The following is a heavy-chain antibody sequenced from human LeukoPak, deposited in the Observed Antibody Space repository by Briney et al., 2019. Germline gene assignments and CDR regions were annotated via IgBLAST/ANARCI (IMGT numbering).Heavy chain of an antibody. CDR3: ARRTYYDSSGYFVFDY. V-gene: IGHV4-39*01. Sequence: SETLSLTCTVSGGSISSSSYYWGWIRQPPGKGLEWIGSIYYSGSTYYNPSLKSRVTISVDTSKNQFSLKLSSVTAADTAVYYCARRTYYDSSGYFVFDYWGQGTLVTVSS. CDR2: IYYSGST. J-gene: IGHJ4*02. CDR1: GGSISSSSYY. D-gene: IGHD3-22*01.